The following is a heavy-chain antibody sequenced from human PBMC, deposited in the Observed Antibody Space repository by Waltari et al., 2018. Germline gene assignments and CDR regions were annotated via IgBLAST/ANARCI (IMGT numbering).Heavy chain of an antibody. CDR2: IYHSGST. J-gene: IGHJ4*02. CDR1: GYSFSSGYY. V-gene: IGHV4-38-2*01. Sequence: QVQLQESGPGLVKPSETLSLTCDVSGYSFSSGYYWGWIRQPPGKGLEWIGSIYHSGSTCYNPSLKSRVTISVDTSKNQFSLKLSSVTAADTAVYYCARVAAAGYAVYWGQGTLVTVSS. D-gene: IGHD6-13*01. CDR3: ARVAAAGYAVY.